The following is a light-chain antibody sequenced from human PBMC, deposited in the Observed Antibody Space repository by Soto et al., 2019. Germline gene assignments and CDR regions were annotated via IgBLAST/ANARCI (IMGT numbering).Light chain of an antibody. Sequence: QSALTQPASVSGSPGQSVTISCTGTNSDVGSFRYVSWYQQHPGKAPKLLIFEVSYRPSGVSTRFSGSKSGNTASLTISGLRTEDVADHHCSSFTSTNTQVFGTGTKVTVL. CDR1: NSDVGSFRY. J-gene: IGLJ1*01. CDR2: EVS. CDR3: SSFTSTNTQV. V-gene: IGLV2-14*01.